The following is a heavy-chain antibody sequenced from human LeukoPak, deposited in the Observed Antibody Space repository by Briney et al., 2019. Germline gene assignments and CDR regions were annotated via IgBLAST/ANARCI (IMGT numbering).Heavy chain of an antibody. J-gene: IGHJ4*02. CDR1: GYSFTNYW. CDR2: IYPGDSNT. CDR3: TRDWELGY. Sequence: GESLKISCRASGYSFTNYWIGWVRQMRGKGLEWMGLIYPGDSNTRYSPSFQGQVTISADKSINTAYLQWSSLRTSDTAMYYCTRDWELGYWGQGTLVTVSS. V-gene: IGHV5-51*01. D-gene: IGHD1-26*01.